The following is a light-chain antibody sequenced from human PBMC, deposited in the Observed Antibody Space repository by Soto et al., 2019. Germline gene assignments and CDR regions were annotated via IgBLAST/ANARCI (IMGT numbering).Light chain of an antibody. V-gene: IGKV1-39*01. Sequence: DIQMTQSPSTLSAGVGDRVTITCRASQRISTYLNWYQQKPGKAPTLLIYAASSLQIGVPSRFSGGGSGTDFTLTMNDLQPEDFATYFCQQCYSSPRTFGQGTKVEIK. CDR2: AAS. J-gene: IGKJ1*01. CDR1: QRISTY. CDR3: QQCYSSPRT.